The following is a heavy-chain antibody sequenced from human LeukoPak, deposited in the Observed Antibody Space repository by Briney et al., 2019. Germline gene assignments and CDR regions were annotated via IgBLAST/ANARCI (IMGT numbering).Heavy chain of an antibody. J-gene: IGHJ4*02. CDR2: ISSSGSTI. CDR1: GLTFSDYY. V-gene: IGHV3-11*04. Sequence: TPGGSLRLSCAASGLTFSDYYMSWIRQAPGKGLEWVSYISSSGSTIYYADSVKGRFTISRDNAKNSLFLQLNSLRAEDTAVYYCARAFLEWLPYSWGQGTLVTVSS. CDR3: ARAFLEWLPYS. D-gene: IGHD3-3*01.